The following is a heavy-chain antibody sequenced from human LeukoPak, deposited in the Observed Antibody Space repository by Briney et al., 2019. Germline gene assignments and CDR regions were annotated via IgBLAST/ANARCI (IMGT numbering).Heavy chain of an antibody. CDR2: FYTSGST. Sequence: SETLSLTCTVSGGSISSYYWSWIRQPAGKGLEWIGLFYTSGSTDYNPSLKSRVTISVDESKNQFSLKLSSVTAADTAVYYCARDSDGLHFDYWGKGTLVTVSS. V-gene: IGHV4-4*07. CDR1: GGSISSYY. CDR3: ARDSDGLHFDY. J-gene: IGHJ4*02.